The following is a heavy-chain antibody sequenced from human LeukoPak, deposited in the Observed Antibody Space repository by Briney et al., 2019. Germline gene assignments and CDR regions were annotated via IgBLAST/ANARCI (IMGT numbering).Heavy chain of an antibody. CDR1: SYTFSNYI. V-gene: IGHV1-18*04. J-gene: IGHJ4*02. CDR3: ARDRSSSDY. D-gene: IGHD3-10*01. CDR2: ISAYNGNT. Sequence: GASVKVSCKASSYTFSNYIISWVRQAPGQGLEWMGCISAYNGNTNYAQKLQGRVTMTTDTSTSTAYMELRSLRSDDTAVYYCARDRSSSDYWGQGTLVTVSS.